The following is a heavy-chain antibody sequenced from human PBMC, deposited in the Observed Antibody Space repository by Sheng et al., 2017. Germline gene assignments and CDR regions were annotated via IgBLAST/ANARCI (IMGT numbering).Heavy chain of an antibody. CDR1: GGTFSSYA. D-gene: IGHD3-22*01. Sequence: QVQLVQSGAEVKKPGSSVKVSCKASGGTFSSYAISWVRQAPGQGLEWMGGIIPIFGTANYAQKFQGRVTITADESTSTAYMELSSLRSEDTAVYYCAREGRTYYDSSGYAVVNWYFDLWGRGTLVTVSS. V-gene: IGHV1-69*13. J-gene: IGHJ2*01. CDR2: IIPIFGTA. CDR3: AREGRTYYDSSGYAVVNWYFDL.